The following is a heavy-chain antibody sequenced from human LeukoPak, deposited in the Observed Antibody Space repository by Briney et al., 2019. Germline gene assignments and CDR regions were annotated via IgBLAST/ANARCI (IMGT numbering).Heavy chain of an antibody. D-gene: IGHD2-15*01. V-gene: IGHV3-21*06. CDR1: GFTVSGFY. J-gene: IGHJ4*02. Sequence: GGFLRLSCAASGFTVSGFYMNWVRQAPGKGLEWVSTISGSTIYIYYADSVKGRFTISRDNAKNSLSLQMNSLRAEDTAVYYCARVRCSRGTCYLDYWGQGTLVTVSS. CDR2: ISGSTIYI. CDR3: ARVRCSRGTCYLDY.